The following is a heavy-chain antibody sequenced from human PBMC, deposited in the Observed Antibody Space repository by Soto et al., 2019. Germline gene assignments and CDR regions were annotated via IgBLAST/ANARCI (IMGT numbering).Heavy chain of an antibody. CDR2: IIPVVDVT. D-gene: IGHD1-1*01. CDR1: GGSFDAYA. J-gene: IGHJ4*02. V-gene: IGHV1-69*02. CDR3: ARSGKLDY. Sequence: QGPLVQSGAEVKKPGSSVRVSCKASGGSFDAYAINWVRQAPGQGLEWMGRIIPVVDVTNYGRRFQGRLTITADKSTTTAYMELNSLTSEDTAIYYFARSGKLDYWGQGTLVTVSS.